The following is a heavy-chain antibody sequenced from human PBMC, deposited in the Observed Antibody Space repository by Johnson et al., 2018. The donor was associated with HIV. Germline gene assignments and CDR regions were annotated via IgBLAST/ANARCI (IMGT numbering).Heavy chain of an antibody. J-gene: IGHJ3*02. CDR3: ARDRGVFWNNDYKGDAFDI. Sequence: EMQLVESGGGLIQPGGSLRLSCAASGFTVSSNYMSWVRQAPGKGLEWVSIIYSGGRTYHADSVKGRFTLSRDNSKNTLYLQMNSRRAEYTAVYYCARDRGVFWNNDYKGDAFDIWGQGTMVTVSS. D-gene: IGHD3-3*01. CDR2: IYSGGRT. CDR1: GFTVSSNY. V-gene: IGHV3-53*01.